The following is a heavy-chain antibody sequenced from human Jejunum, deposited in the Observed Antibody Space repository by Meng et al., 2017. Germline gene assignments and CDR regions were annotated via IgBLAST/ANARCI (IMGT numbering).Heavy chain of an antibody. CDR2: TYYRGRT. Sequence: QLGRAGPGMCNPSEPLSFSCAVSGASMSSLSYSWGWIRQPPGKRLQGIGSTYYRGRTHDNPALKSRVTLSVDTSRNQFSLNLTSVTAADTAVYYCARVGDSSGFLQLGNYYIDYWGQGTLVTVSS. V-gene: IGHV4-39*07. CDR3: ARVGDSSGFLQLGNYYIDY. D-gene: IGHD3-22*01. J-gene: IGHJ4*02. CDR1: GASMSSLSYS.